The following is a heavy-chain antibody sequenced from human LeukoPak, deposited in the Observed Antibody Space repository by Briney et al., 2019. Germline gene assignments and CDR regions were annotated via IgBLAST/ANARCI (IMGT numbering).Heavy chain of an antibody. CDR1: GFTFSSYA. CDR3: ARDEYSSSSIDY. J-gene: IGHJ4*02. CDR2: ISSSSSYI. D-gene: IGHD6-6*01. Sequence: PGGSLRLSCAASGFTFSSYAMSWVRQAPGKGLEWVSSISSSSSYIYYADSVKGRFTISRDNAKNSLYLQMNSLRAEDTAVYYCARDEYSSSSIDYWGQGTLVTVSS. V-gene: IGHV3-21*01.